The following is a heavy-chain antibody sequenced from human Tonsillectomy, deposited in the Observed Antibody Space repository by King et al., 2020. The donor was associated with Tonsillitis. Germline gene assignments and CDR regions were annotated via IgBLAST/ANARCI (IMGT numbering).Heavy chain of an antibody. CDR3: ARDIVVVVAATRWFDP. Sequence: QLQESGPGLVKPSETLSLTCTVSGGSISSSIYYWGWIRQPPGKGLEWIGSIYYSGNTYYNPSLKSRVTISVDTYKNQLSLRLNSVTAADTAVYYCARDIVVVVAATRWFDPWGQGTLVTVSS. J-gene: IGHJ5*02. CDR2: IYYSGNT. V-gene: IGHV4-39*02. CDR1: GGSISSSIYY. D-gene: IGHD2-15*01.